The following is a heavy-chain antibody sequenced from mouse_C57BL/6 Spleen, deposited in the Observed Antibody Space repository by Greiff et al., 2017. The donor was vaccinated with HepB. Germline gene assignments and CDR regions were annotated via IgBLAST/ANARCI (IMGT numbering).Heavy chain of an antibody. D-gene: IGHD2-4*01. J-gene: IGHJ3*01. CDR1: GYTFTSYG. Sequence: QVQLKQSGAELARPGASVKLSCKASGYTFTSYGISWVKQRTGQGLEWIGEIYPRSGNTYYNEKFKGKATLTADKSSSTAYMELRSLTSEDSAVYFCAFYYDYDPFAYWGQGTLVTVSA. CDR2: IYPRSGNT. V-gene: IGHV1-81*01. CDR3: AFYYDYDPFAY.